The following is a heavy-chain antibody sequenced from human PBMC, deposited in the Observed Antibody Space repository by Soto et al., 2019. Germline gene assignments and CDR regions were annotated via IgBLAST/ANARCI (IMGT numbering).Heavy chain of an antibody. CDR3: ARLTPLYGSGSHYYYDRMDV. CDR1: GYTFPSYD. V-gene: IGHV1-8*01. D-gene: IGHD3-10*01. Sequence: QVQLVQSGAEVKKPGASVKVSCKASGYTFPSYDINWVRQATGQGLEWMGWMNPNSGNTGYAQTFQSRITMTRNTSRSTAYMELSSLRSEDTAVYYCARLTPLYGSGSHYYYDRMDVWGQGTTVTVSS. CDR2: MNPNSGNT. J-gene: IGHJ6*02.